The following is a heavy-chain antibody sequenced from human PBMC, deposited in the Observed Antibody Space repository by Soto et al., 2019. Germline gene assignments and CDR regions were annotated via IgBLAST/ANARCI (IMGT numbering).Heavy chain of an antibody. CDR1: GVTFSTYA. V-gene: IGHV3-13*01. CDR2: IGTIRDT. J-gene: IGHJ4*02. D-gene: IGHD2-15*01. Sequence: VGSLDLSSAASGVTFSTYAMPWVRQATGKGLEWVSAIGTIRDTYYLDSVKGRFTISSDNAKNTLYLQMNSLRAEDTAVYYCAKGRIVVVVAAPDGLFDYWGQGTLVTVSS. CDR3: AKGRIVVVVAAPDGLFDY.